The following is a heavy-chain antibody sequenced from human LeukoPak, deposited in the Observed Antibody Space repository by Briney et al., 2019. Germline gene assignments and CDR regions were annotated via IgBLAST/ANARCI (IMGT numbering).Heavy chain of an antibody. CDR2: INHSGST. J-gene: IGHJ6*03. Sequence: PSETLSLTCAVYGGSFSDYYWSWIRQPPGKGLEWIGEINHSGSTNYNPSLKSRVTISVDTSKNQFSLKLSSVTAADTAVYYCARLDIVVVPAAQLYYYYMDVWGKGTTVTVSS. D-gene: IGHD2-2*03. CDR3: ARLDIVVVPAAQLYYYYMDV. CDR1: GGSFSDYY. V-gene: IGHV4-34*01.